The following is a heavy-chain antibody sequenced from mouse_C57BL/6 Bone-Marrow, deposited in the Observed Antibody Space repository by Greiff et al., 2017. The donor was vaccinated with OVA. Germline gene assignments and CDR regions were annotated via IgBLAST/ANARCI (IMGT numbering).Heavy chain of an antibody. D-gene: IGHD3-2*02. CDR1: GFTFSSYG. V-gene: IGHV5-6*01. CDR2: ISSGGSYT. J-gene: IGHJ3*01. CDR3: ARHSRGQLRAWFAY. Sequence: EVQRVESGGDLVKPGGSLKLSCAASGFTFSSYGMSWVRQTPDKRLEWVATISSGGSYTYYPDSVKGRFTISRDNAKNTLYLQMSSLKSEDTAMYYCARHSRGQLRAWFAYWGQGTLVTVSA.